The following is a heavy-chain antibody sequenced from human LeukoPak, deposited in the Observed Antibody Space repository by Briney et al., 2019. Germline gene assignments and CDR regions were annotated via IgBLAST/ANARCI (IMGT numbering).Heavy chain of an antibody. D-gene: IGHD1-26*01. CDR3: ASLSIVGATNDY. Sequence: SETLSLTCTVSGGAISGYFWSWTRQPPGKGLEWIGYIYYRGRTNYNPSLKSRVTISVDTSKNQFSLKLSSVTAADTAVYYCASLSIVGATNDYWGQGTLVTVSS. CDR1: GGAISGYF. CDR2: IYYRGRT. J-gene: IGHJ4*02. V-gene: IGHV4-59*08.